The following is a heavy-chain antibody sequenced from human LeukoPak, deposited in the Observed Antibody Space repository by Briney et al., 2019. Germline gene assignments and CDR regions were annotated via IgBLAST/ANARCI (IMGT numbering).Heavy chain of an antibody. CDR3: ARSPRFIWFGDPRDSFDY. J-gene: IGHJ4*02. V-gene: IGHV4-61*02. CDR2: IYTSGST. Sequence: RPSQTLSLTCTVSGGSISSGSYYWSWIRQPAGKGLEWIGRIYTSGSTNYNPSLKSRVTISVDTSKNQFSLKLSSVTAADTAVYYCARSPRFIWFGDPRDSFDYWGQGTLVTVSS. D-gene: IGHD3-10*01. CDR1: GGSISSGSYY.